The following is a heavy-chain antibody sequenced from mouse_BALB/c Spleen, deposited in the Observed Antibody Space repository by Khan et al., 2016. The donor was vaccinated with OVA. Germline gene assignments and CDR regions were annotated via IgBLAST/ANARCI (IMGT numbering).Heavy chain of an antibody. CDR3: ARIYGSDFDY. J-gene: IGHJ2*01. V-gene: IGHV1-20*02. CDR2: INPHIGET. Sequence: EVQLVESGPELVKPGASVKISCKASGYSFTGYFMNWVMQSHGKSLEWIGRINPHIGETFYNQKFKGKATLTVDASSSTAHMELRSLASEDSAVYYCARIYGSDFDYWGQGTTLTVSS. D-gene: IGHD1-1*01. CDR1: GYSFTGYF.